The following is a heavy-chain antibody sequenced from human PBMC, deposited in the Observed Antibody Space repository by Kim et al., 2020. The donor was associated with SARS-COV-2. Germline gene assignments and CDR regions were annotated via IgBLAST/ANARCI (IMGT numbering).Heavy chain of an antibody. CDR2: INPNSGGT. Sequence: ASVKVSCKASGYTFTGYYMHWVRQAPGQGLEWMGWINPNSGGTNYAQKFQGRVTMTRDTSISTAYMELSRLRSDDTAVYYCARDRRRLGGNPPDYWGQGTLVTVSS. CDR3: ARDRRRLGGNPPDY. D-gene: IGHD2-15*01. J-gene: IGHJ4*02. V-gene: IGHV1-2*02. CDR1: GYTFTGYY.